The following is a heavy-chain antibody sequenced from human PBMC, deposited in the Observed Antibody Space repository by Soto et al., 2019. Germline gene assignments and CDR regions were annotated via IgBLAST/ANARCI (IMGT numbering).Heavy chain of an antibody. CDR1: RFTFNIYG. V-gene: IGHV3-30*18. J-gene: IGHJ4*02. Sequence: GGPLRLSFAASRFTFNIYGRHWVRQAPDKWLEWVALISYDGSNQYYADSVKGRFTISRDNSKNTLFLQMNRLRADDTAVYYCAKDQASGQGSFDSWGQGTLVTVFS. CDR2: ISYDGSNQ. CDR3: AKDQASGQGSFDS.